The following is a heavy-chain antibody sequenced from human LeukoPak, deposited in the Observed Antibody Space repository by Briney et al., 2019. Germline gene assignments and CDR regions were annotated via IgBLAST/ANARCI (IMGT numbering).Heavy chain of an antibody. J-gene: IGHJ4*02. Sequence: GASAKVSCKASGYTFTGYYIHWVRQAPGQGLEWMGWINPNSGGTNYAQKFQGRVTMTRDTSISTAYMELSRLLSGDTAVYYCARGKTMVYCGGDCYRFDNWGQGTLVTVSS. V-gene: IGHV1-2*02. D-gene: IGHD2-21*02. CDR2: INPNSGGT. CDR1: GYTFTGYY. CDR3: ARGKTMVYCGGDCYRFDN.